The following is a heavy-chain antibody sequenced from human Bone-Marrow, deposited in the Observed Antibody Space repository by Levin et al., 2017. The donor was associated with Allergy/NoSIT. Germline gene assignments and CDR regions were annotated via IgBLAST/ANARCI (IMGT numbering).Heavy chain of an antibody. Sequence: GESLKISCAASGFNFTNYAMSWVRQVPGKGLEWVSSLSGSGTSTYYAASVKGRFSISRDNSKNTVYLQMNSLRAEDTAIYYCAKDYSYGFSFEPKFDCWGRGTLVTVSS. CDR3: AKDYSYGFSFEPKFDC. D-gene: IGHD5-18*01. CDR1: GFNFTNYA. CDR2: LSGSGTST. V-gene: IGHV3-23*01. J-gene: IGHJ4*02.